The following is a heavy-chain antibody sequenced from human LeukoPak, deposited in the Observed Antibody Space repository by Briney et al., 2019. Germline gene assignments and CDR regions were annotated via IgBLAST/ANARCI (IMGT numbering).Heavy chain of an antibody. D-gene: IGHD5-24*01. Sequence: PSETLSLTCTVSGGSISSGSFYWSWIRQPAGKGLEWIGRIYTSGSTSYNPSLKSRFTMSVDTSKNQFSLKLSSVTAADTAVYYCARDRPIADSMAAYYYYYYMDVWGKGTTVTISS. CDR3: ARDRPIADSMAAYYYYYYMDV. CDR1: GGSISSGSFY. J-gene: IGHJ6*03. V-gene: IGHV4-61*02. CDR2: IYTSGST.